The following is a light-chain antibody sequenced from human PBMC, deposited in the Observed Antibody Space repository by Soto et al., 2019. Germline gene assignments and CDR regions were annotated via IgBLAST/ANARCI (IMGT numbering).Light chain of an antibody. Sequence: QTVVTQPASVSGSPGQSITISCTETSSDVGGYNYVSWYQQHPGKAPKLTIYDVSNRPSGVSNRFSGSKSGNTASLTISGLQAEDEADYYCSSYTSSSTVLFGGGTKLTVL. CDR1: SSDVGGYNY. CDR2: DVS. J-gene: IGLJ2*01. CDR3: SSYTSSSTVL. V-gene: IGLV2-14*01.